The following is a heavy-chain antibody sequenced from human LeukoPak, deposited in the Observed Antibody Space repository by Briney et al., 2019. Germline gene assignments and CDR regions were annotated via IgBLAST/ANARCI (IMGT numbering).Heavy chain of an antibody. CDR2: INHSGST. D-gene: IGHD2-21*01. V-gene: IGHV4-34*01. CDR3: ARGAAIGYFQH. J-gene: IGHJ1*01. CDR1: GGSFSGYY. Sequence: SETLSLTCAVYGGSFSGYYWSWIRQPPGKGLEWIGEINHSGSTNYHPSLKSRVTISVDTSKNQFSLKLSSVTAADTAVYYCARGAAIGYFQHWGQGTLVTVSS.